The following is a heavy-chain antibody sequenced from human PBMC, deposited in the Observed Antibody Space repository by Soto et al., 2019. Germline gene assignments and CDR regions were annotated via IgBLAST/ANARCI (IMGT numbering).Heavy chain of an antibody. D-gene: IGHD6-6*01. CDR3: AQLGGGFGAFDI. J-gene: IGHJ3*02. V-gene: IGHV3-23*01. Sequence: GGSLRLSCAASGFTFSSYAMSWVRQAPGKGLEWVSAISGSGGSTYYADSVKGRFTISRDNSKNTLYLQMNSLRAEDTAVYYCAQLGGGFGAFDIWGQGTMVTVSS. CDR1: GFTFSSYA. CDR2: ISGSGGST.